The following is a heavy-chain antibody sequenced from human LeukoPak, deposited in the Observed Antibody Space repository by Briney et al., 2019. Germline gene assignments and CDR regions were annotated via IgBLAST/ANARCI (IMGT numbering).Heavy chain of an antibody. CDR3: ARATMVRGVIRFDP. V-gene: IGHV4-4*07. J-gene: IGHJ5*02. D-gene: IGHD3-10*01. Sequence: PSETLSLTCTVSGGSISSYYWSWIRQPAGKGLEWIGRIYTSGSTNYNPSLKSRVTMSVDTPKNQFPLKLSSVTAADTAVYYCARATMVRGVIRFDPWGQGTLVTVSS. CDR1: GGSISSYY. CDR2: IYTSGST.